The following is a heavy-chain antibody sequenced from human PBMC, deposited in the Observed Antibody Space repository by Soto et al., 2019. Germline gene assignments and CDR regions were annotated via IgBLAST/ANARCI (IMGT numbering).Heavy chain of an antibody. V-gene: IGHV4-30-4*02. D-gene: IGHD6-19*01. CDR3: ARADIAVAGPTFDY. CDR1: GDSISSGDYY. J-gene: IGHJ4*02. Sequence: PSETLSLTCTVSGDSISSGDYYWSWIRQPPGKGLEWIGCIYYSGNTYYNPSLKRRFSISVDTSKNQFSLQLSSVTAADTAVYYCARADIAVAGPTFDYWGQGTLVTVSS. CDR2: IYYSGNT.